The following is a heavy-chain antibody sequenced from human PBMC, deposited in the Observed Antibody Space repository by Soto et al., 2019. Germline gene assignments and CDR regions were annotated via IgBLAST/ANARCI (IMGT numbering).Heavy chain of an antibody. CDR2: ISPSGTT. J-gene: IGHJ4*02. CDR3: ARAPKVSGSAQTRPDF. CDR1: SGSLSGYY. D-gene: IGHD6-6*01. Sequence: SETLSLTCSLYSGSLSGYYWSWIRQPPGKGLEWIGEISPSGTTNYSPSLNSRVSISVDTSKSQFSLKLTPLTAADTAVYYCARAPKVSGSAQTRPDFWGQGSLVTVSS. V-gene: IGHV4-34*01.